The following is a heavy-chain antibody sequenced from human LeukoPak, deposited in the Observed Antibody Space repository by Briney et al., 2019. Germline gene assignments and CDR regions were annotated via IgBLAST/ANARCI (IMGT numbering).Heavy chain of an antibody. V-gene: IGHV3-72*01. D-gene: IGHD7-27*01. CDR2: TRNKANSYTT. CDR1: GFTFSDHY. Sequence: PGRSLRLSCAASGFTFSDHYMDWVRQAPGKGLEWVGRTRNKANSYTTEYAASVKGRFTISRDDSKNSLYLQMNSLKTEDTAVYYCARDLGMGAFDIWGQGTMVTVSS. CDR3: ARDLGMGAFDI. J-gene: IGHJ3*02.